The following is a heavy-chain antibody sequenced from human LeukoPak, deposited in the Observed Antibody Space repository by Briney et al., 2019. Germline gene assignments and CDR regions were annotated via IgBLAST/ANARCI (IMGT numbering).Heavy chain of an antibody. J-gene: IGHJ6*03. V-gene: IGHV3-48*03. Sequence: QPGGSLRLSCAASGFTFSSYEMNWVRQAPGKGLEWVSYISSSGRTIYYADSVKGRFTIFRDNAKHSLYLQMDSLRAEDTAVYYCARDLWFGESPGYYYYMDVWGKGTTVTVSS. D-gene: IGHD3-10*01. CDR1: GFTFSSYE. CDR3: ARDLWFGESPGYYYYMDV. CDR2: ISSSGRTI.